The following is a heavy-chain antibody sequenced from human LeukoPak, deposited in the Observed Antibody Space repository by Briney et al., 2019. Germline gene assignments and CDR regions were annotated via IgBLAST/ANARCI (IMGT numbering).Heavy chain of an antibody. V-gene: IGHV3-9*01. CDR1: GVTFDDYA. J-gene: IGHJ4*02. CDR2: ISWNSGSI. Sequence: GGSLRLSCAASGVTFDDYAMHWVRQAPGKGLEWVSGISWNSGSIGYADSVKGRFTISRDNAKNSLYLQMNSLRVEDTAVYYCATYQLLYGVDYWGQGTLVTVSS. CDR3: ATYQLLYGVDY. D-gene: IGHD2-2*02.